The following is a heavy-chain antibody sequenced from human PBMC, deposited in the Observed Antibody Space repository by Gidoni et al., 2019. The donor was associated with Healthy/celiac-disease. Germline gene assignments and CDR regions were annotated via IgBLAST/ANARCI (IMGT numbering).Heavy chain of an antibody. CDR1: GGSFRGYY. J-gene: IGHJ4*02. CDR3: ARGRYDYVWGSYRYDYYFDY. V-gene: IGHV4-34*01. CDR2: INHSGST. D-gene: IGHD3-16*02. Sequence: QVQLQQWGAGLLKPSETLSLTCAVYGGSFRGYYWRWIRQPPGKGLEWIGEINHSGSTNYNPSLKSRVTISVDTSKNQFSLKLSSVTAADTAVYYCARGRYDYVWGSYRYDYYFDYWGQGTLVTVSS.